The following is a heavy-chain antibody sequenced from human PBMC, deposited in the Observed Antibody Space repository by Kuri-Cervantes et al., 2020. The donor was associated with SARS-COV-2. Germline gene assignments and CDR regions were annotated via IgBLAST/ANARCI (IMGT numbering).Heavy chain of an antibody. CDR1: GGSISSSNW. J-gene: IGHJ4*02. D-gene: IGHD4-23*01. CDR3: ARALLIYGGDFDY. Sequence: SCAVSGGSISSSNWWSWVRQPPGKGLEWIGGINNSGTTNYNPSLKSRVTISVDTSKNQFSLKLSSVTAADTAVYCCARALLIYGGDFDYWGQGTLVTVSS. CDR2: INNSGTT. V-gene: IGHV4-4*01.